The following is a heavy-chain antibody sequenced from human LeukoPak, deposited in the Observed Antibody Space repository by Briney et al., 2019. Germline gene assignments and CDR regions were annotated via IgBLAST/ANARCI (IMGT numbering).Heavy chain of an antibody. D-gene: IGHD2/OR15-2a*01. CDR1: GYTFTGYY. V-gene: IGHV1-2*02. CDR2: INPNSGDT. CDR3: ARATCNTDCAGFDP. Sequence: ASVKVSCKASGYTFTGYYMHWVRQAPGQGLEWMGWINPNSGDTNYAQKFQGRVTVTRDTSISTAYMELSRLRSDDMAVYYCARATCNTDCAGFDPWGQGTLVTVSS. J-gene: IGHJ5*02.